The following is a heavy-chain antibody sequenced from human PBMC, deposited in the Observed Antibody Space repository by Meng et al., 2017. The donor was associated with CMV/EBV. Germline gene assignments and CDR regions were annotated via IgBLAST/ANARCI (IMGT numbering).Heavy chain of an antibody. Sequence: VYLPQCDARLLKPSETLSLTCAVYGGFFSGYYWSWIRQPPGKGLEWIGEINHSGSTNYNPSLKSRVTISVDTSKNQFSLKLSSVTAADTAVYYCARVWDSGWDYWGQGTLVTVSS. D-gene: IGHD3-22*01. CDR2: INHSGST. CDR3: ARVWDSGWDY. CDR1: GGFFSGYY. J-gene: IGHJ4*02. V-gene: IGHV4-34*01.